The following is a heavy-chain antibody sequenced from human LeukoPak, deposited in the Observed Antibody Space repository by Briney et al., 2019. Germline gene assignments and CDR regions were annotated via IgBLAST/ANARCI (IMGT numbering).Heavy chain of an antibody. D-gene: IGHD2-21*02. J-gene: IGHJ4*02. CDR2: ISSSTTYI. V-gene: IGHV3-21*01. Sequence: GGSLRLSCAASGFTFTSYSMSWVRQAPGKGLEWFSSISSSTTYIYYADSVKGRFTISRDNAKNSLYLQMNSLRAEDTAVYYCARAETAAKYYFDFWGQGTLVTVSS. CDR1: GFTFTSYS. CDR3: ARAETAAKYYFDF.